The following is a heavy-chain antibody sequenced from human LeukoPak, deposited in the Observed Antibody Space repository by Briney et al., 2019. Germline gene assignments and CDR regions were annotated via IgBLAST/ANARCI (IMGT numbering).Heavy chain of an antibody. CDR2: IYYSGST. V-gene: IGHV4-39*01. Sequence: KTSETLSLTCTVSGGSISSSSYYWGWIRQPPGKGLEWIGSIYYSGSTYYNPSLKSRVTISVDTSKNQFSLKLSSVTAADTAVYYCARHVGYSYDFDYWGQGTLVTVSS. CDR3: ARHVGYSYDFDY. CDR1: GGSISSSSYY. D-gene: IGHD5-18*01. J-gene: IGHJ4*02.